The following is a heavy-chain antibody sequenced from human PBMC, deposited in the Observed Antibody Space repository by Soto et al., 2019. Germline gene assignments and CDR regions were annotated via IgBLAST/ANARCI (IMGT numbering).Heavy chain of an antibody. CDR2: ISYDGSNK. J-gene: IGHJ4*02. V-gene: IGHV3-30-3*01. CDR3: ARDAQKQASNRRAYYFDY. Sequence: GGSLRLSCAASGFTFSSYAMHWVRQAPGKGLEWVAVISYDGSNKYYADSVKGRFTISRDNSKNTLYLQMNSLRAEDTAVYYCARDAQKQASNRRAYYFDYWGQET. CDR1: GFTFSSYA. D-gene: IGHD2-2*01.